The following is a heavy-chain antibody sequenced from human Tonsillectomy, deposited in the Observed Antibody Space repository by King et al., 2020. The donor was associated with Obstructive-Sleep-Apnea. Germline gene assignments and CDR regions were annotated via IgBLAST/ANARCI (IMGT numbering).Heavy chain of an antibody. CDR3: AHTENWLVPFDY. D-gene: IGHD6-19*01. CDR1: GFSLSTSGVG. Sequence: TLKESGPTLVKPTQTLTLTCTFSGFSLSTSGVGVGWIRQPPGKALEWLALIFWDDDKRYRPSLKNRLTITKDTSKNQVVLTMTNMDPVDTATYYCAHTENWLVPFDYWGQGTLVTVSS. CDR2: IFWDDDK. V-gene: IGHV2-5*02. J-gene: IGHJ4*02.